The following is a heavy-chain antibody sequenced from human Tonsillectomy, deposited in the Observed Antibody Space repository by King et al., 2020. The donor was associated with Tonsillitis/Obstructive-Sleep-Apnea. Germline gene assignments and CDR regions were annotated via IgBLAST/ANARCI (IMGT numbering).Heavy chain of an antibody. J-gene: IGHJ5*02. D-gene: IGHD2-21*01. CDR3: ARDLAYCGGDCWYNWFDP. CDR1: GFTFSDYY. Sequence: VQLVESGGGLVKPGGSLRLSCAASGFTFSDYYMSWIRQAPGKGLEWVSYISRSSSYTNYADSVKGRFTISRDNAKNSLYLQMNSLRAEDTAVYYCARDLAYCGGDCWYNWFDPWGQGTLVTVSS. V-gene: IGHV3-11*05. CDR2: ISRSSSYT.